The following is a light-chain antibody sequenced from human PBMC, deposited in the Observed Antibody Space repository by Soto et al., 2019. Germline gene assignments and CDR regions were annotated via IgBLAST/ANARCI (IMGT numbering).Light chain of an antibody. CDR2: GTS. J-gene: IGKJ1*01. Sequence: EIVLTQSPGTLSLSPGERAXLSCXXIQSVSSSYLAWYQQKPGQAPRLLIYGTSSRATAIPDRFSGSGSGTDFTLTISRLEPEDFAVYYCQQYGSSSWTFGQGTKV. V-gene: IGKV3-20*01. CDR1: QSVSSSY. CDR3: QQYGSSSWT.